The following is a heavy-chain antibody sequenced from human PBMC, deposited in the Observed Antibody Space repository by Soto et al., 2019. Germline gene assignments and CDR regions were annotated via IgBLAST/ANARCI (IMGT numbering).Heavy chain of an antibody. Sequence: TSETLSLTCAVYGGSFSGYYWSWIRQPPGKGLEWIGEINHSGSTNYNPSLKSRVTISVDTSKNQFSLKLSSVTAADTAVYYCARNRPRGAIVVVPAAPLSGFDPWGQGTLVTVSS. V-gene: IGHV4-34*01. CDR2: INHSGST. D-gene: IGHD2-2*01. CDR3: ARNRPRGAIVVVPAAPLSGFDP. J-gene: IGHJ5*02. CDR1: GGSFSGYY.